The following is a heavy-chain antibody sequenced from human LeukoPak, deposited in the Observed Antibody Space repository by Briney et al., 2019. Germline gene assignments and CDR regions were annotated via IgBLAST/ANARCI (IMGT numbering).Heavy chain of an antibody. D-gene: IGHD6-13*01. CDR3: ARDAPQVPAAGVLAS. CDR1: GFTVSDNY. V-gene: IGHV3-53*01. Sequence: SAGTLRLSCAASGFTVSDNYMSWVRQAPGKGLEWVSVMYSRGDTYYADSVKGRFTFSRDISKNTLYLQMNGLRTEDTAMYYCARDAPQVPAAGVLASWGQGTLVTVSS. CDR2: MYSRGDT. J-gene: IGHJ5*02.